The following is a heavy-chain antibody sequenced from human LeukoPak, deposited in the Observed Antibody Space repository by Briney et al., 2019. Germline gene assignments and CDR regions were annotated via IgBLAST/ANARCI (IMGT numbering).Heavy chain of an antibody. CDR3: ARGVFSSP. J-gene: IGHJ5*02. CDR2: IYYSGST. Sequence: SETLSLTCTVSGGSISSSSYYWGWIRQPPGKGLEWIGSIYYSGSTYYNPSLKSRVTISVDTSKNQFSLKLSPVTAADTAVYYCARGVFSSPWGQGTLVTVSS. D-gene: IGHD6-19*01. V-gene: IGHV4-39*01. CDR1: GGSISSSSYY.